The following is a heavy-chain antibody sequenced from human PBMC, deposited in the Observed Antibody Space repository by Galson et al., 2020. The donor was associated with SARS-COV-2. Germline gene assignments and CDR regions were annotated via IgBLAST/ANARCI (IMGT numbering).Heavy chain of an antibody. D-gene: IGHD5-12*01. J-gene: IGHJ4*02. V-gene: IGHV2-26*01. CDR2: PFSNGDK. CDR3: ARTADMVARFDL. CDR1: GFSLSDARMG. Sequence: SGPTLVKPTDTLTLTCTVSGFSLSDARMGVSWIRQPPGKALEWLALPFSNGDKAYTTSLHSRITTSKDTAKSLVVLNMTNMDPVDTATYFCARTADMVARFDLWGPGTLVTVSS.